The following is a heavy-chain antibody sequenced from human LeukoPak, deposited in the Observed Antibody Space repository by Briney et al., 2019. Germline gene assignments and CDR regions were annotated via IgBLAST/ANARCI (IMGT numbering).Heavy chain of an antibody. Sequence: GGSLRLSCAASGFIFSSYAMSWVRQAPGKGLEWVSAISGSGGSPYYADSVKGRFTISRDNAKNSLYLQMNSLRAEDTAVYYCARSGEGVTDFDYWGQGTLVTVSS. CDR2: ISGSGGSP. V-gene: IGHV3-23*01. CDR3: ARSGEGVTDFDY. D-gene: IGHD7-27*01. CDR1: GFIFSSYA. J-gene: IGHJ4*02.